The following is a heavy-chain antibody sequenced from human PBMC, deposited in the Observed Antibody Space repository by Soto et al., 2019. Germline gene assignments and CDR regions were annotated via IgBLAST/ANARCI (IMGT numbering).Heavy chain of an antibody. CDR2: ISTYNGDT. CDR1: GYTFTRSG. D-gene: IGHD5-12*01. J-gene: IGHJ6*02. V-gene: IGHV1-18*01. Sequence: GASVKVSCTDSGYTFTRSGISWVRQATGQGLEWMGWISTYNGDTNYAQTFQGRVTMTTDTSTSTVHMEVRSLRSDDTAVYYCAREGVAPYYYYGMDVWGQGTTVTVSS. CDR3: AREGVAPYYYYGMDV.